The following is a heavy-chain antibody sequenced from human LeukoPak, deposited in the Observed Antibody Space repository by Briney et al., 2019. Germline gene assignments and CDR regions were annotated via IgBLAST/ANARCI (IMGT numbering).Heavy chain of an antibody. Sequence: ASVKVSCKVPGYTLTELSMHWVRQAPGKGLEWMGGFDPEDGETIYAQKFQGRVTMTEDTSTDTAYMELSSLRSEDTAVYYCATLGYCSGGSCYDFDYWGQGTLVTVSS. V-gene: IGHV1-24*01. CDR2: FDPEDGET. J-gene: IGHJ4*02. D-gene: IGHD2-15*01. CDR1: GYTLTELS. CDR3: ATLGYCSGGSCYDFDY.